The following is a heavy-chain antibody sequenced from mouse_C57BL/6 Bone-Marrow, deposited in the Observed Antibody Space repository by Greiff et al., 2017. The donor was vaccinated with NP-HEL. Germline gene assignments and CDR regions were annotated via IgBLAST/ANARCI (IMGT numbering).Heavy chain of an antibody. Sequence: DVKLQESGGGLVQPGGSMKLSCVASGFTFSNYWMNWVRQSPEKGLERVAQIRLKSDNYATHYAESVKGRFTISRDDSKSSVYLQMNNVRAEDTGIYYCTPSGPDYRGQGTTLTVSS. CDR2: IRLKSDNYAT. CDR1: GFTFSNYW. D-gene: IGHD3-1*01. J-gene: IGHJ2*01. CDR3: TPSGPDY. V-gene: IGHV6-3*01.